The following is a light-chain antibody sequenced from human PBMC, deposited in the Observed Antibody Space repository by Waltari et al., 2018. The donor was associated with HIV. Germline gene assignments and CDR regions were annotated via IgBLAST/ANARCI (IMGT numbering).Light chain of an antibody. J-gene: IGLJ1*01. V-gene: IGLV2-11*01. CDR2: DVS. CDR1: SSDVGGYNY. CDR3: CSYAGSYGYV. Sequence: QSALTQPRSVSGSPGPSVTISCTGTSSDVGGYNYVSWYQQHPGKAPKLMICDVSKRPSGVPDRFSGSKSGNTASLTISGLQAEDEADYYCCSYAGSYGYVFGTGTKVTVL.